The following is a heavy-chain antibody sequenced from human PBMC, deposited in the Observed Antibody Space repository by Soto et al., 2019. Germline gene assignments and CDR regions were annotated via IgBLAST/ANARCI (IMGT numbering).Heavy chain of an antibody. V-gene: IGHV4-30-2*01. CDR1: GGSISSGGYS. D-gene: IGHD3-22*01. J-gene: IGHJ3*02. CDR3: ARGDSSGYYEFDI. Sequence: SETLSLTCAVSGGSISSGGYSWSWIRQPPGKGLEWIGYIYHSGSTYYNPSLKSRVTISVDRSKNQFSLKLSSVTAADTAVYYCARGDSSGYYEFDIWGQGTMVTVSS. CDR2: IYHSGST.